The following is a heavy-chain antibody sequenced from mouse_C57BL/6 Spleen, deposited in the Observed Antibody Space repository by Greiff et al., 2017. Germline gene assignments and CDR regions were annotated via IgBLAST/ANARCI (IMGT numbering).Heavy chain of an antibody. Sequence: EVKLVESEGGLVQPGSSMKLSCTASGFTFSDYYMAWVRQVPEKGLEWVANINYDGNSTYSLYSLPSRFIISRYNAKNILYLQMSSLKTEDTAAYYCTRIYDGYSYYFDFWGKGTTLTVSS. J-gene: IGHJ2*01. V-gene: IGHV5-16*01. CDR2: INYDGNST. D-gene: IGHD2-3*01. CDR1: GFTFSDYY. CDR3: TRIYDGYSYYFDF.